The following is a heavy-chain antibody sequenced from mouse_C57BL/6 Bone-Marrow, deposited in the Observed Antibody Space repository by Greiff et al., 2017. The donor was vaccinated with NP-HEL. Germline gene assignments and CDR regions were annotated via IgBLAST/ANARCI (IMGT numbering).Heavy chain of an antibody. D-gene: IGHD2-5*01. V-gene: IGHV3-6*01. J-gene: IGHJ3*01. CDR1: GYSITSGYY. CDR2: ISYDGSN. CDR3: ASGYSNYSAWFAY. Sequence: EVKLMESGPGLVKPSQSLSLTCSVTGYSITSGYYWNWIRQFPGNKLEWMGYISYDGSNNYNPSLKNRISITRDTSKNQFFLKLNSVTTEDTATYYCASGYSNYSAWFAYWGQGTLVTVPA.